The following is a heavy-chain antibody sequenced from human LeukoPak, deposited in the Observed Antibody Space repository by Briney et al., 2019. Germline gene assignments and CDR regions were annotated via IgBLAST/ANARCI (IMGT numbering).Heavy chain of an antibody. CDR2: INHSGST. J-gene: IGHJ3*02. CDR1: GGSFSDYY. CDR3: ARERGSSWYRDAFDI. Sequence: SETLSLTCAVYGGSFSDYYWSWFRQPPGKGLEWIGEINHSGSTNYNPSLKSRVTISVDTSKNQFSLKLSSVTATDTAVYYCARERGSSWYRDAFDIWGQGTMVTVSS. V-gene: IGHV4-34*01. D-gene: IGHD6-13*01.